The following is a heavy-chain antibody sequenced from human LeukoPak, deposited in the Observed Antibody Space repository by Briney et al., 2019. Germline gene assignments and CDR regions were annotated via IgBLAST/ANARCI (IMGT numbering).Heavy chain of an antibody. CDR1: GFTFRNYY. CDR2: ISYDGGIE. V-gene: IGHV3-30*09. D-gene: IGHD4-23*01. Sequence: GGSLTLSCAASGFTFRNYYMLWVRQAPGKGLEWVALISYDGGIEYHGDSVRGRFAISRDNSKNTLYLQLNSLGPEDTAVYYCAKGGAQRTLRWGLDYWGQGTLVTVSS. J-gene: IGHJ4*02. CDR3: AKGGAQRTLRWGLDY.